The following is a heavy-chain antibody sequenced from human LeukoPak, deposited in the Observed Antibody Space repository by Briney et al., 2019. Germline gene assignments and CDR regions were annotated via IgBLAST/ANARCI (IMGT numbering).Heavy chain of an antibody. CDR2: IKSKTDGGTT. V-gene: IGHV3-15*01. Sequence: KSGGSLRLSCATSGFTSSNAWMSWVRQAPGKGLEWVGRIKSKTDGGTTDYAAPVKGRFTISRDDSKNTLYLQMNSLKTEDTAVYYCTTGLQLLYDGLQLDYWGQGTLVTVSS. D-gene: IGHD2-2*02. CDR3: TTGLQLLYDGLQLDY. J-gene: IGHJ4*02. CDR1: GFTSSNAW.